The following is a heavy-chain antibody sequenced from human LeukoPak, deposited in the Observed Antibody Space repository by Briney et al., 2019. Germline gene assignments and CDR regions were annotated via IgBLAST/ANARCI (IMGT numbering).Heavy chain of an antibody. V-gene: IGHV3-72*01. Sequence: GGSLRLSCAASGFTISDHYMDWVRQAPGKGLEWVGRTRNKANSYTTEYAASVKGIFTISRDDSKNSLYLQMNSLKTEDTAVYYCARGYGRDAFDIWGQGTMVTVSS. CDR1: GFTISDHY. D-gene: IGHD3-16*01. CDR2: TRNKANSYTT. CDR3: ARGYGRDAFDI. J-gene: IGHJ3*02.